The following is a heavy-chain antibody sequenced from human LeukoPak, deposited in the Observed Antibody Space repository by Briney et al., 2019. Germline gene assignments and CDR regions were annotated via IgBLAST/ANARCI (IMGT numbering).Heavy chain of an antibody. V-gene: IGHV4-34*01. D-gene: IGHD3-22*01. CDR2: INHSGST. CDR1: GGSFSDYY. J-gene: IGHJ5*02. Sequence: PSETLSLTCAVYGGSFSDYYWSWIRQPPGEGLEWIGEINHSGSTNYNPSLKSRVTISVDTSKNQFSLKLSSVTAADTSVYYRAKNERYYDSSGYYNLFDPWGQGTLVTVSS. CDR3: AKNERYYDSSGYYNLFDP.